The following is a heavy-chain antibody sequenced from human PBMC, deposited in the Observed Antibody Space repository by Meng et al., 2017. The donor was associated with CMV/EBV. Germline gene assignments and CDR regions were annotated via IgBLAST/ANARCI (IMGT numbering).Heavy chain of an antibody. CDR2: ISAYNGNT. CDR3: ARDFGQLRFLEWLSRTWFDP. CDR1: GYTFTSYG. V-gene: IGHV1-18*01. J-gene: IGHJ5*02. D-gene: IGHD3-3*01. Sequence: ASVKVSCKASGYTFTSYGISWVRQAPGQGLEWMGWISAYNGNTNYAQKLQGRVTMTTDTSTSTAYMELRSLRSDDTAVYYCARDFGQLRFLEWLSRTWFDPWAREPWSPSPQ.